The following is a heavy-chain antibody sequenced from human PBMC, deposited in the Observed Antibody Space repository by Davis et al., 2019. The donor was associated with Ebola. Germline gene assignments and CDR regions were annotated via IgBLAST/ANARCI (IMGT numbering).Heavy chain of an antibody. D-gene: IGHD2-2*01. CDR2: INPNSGGT. CDR1: GYTFTAFF. CDR3: RIVVVPKSADDAFDI. Sequence: AASVKVSCKASGYTFTAFFIHWVRQSPGQGLEWMGRINPNSGGTNYAQKFQGRVTMTRDTSISTAYMELSRLRSEDTAVYYCRIVVVPKSADDAFDIWGQGTMVTVSS. J-gene: IGHJ3*02. V-gene: IGHV1-2*06.